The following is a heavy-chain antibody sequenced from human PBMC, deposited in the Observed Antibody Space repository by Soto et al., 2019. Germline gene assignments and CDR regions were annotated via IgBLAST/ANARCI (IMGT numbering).Heavy chain of an antibody. D-gene: IGHD3-10*01. V-gene: IGHV4-34*01. J-gene: IGHJ5*02. CDR1: VGSFSGYY. Sequence: PSETLSFTCAVYVGSFSGYYWSLIRQPPGKGLECIWEINHSGSTNYNPSLKSRVTISVDTSKNQFSLKLSSVTAADAAVYYCARDGAYYYGSGSTSNSFEPWGNGTMVTASS. CDR2: INHSGST. CDR3: ARDGAYYYGSGSTSNSFEP.